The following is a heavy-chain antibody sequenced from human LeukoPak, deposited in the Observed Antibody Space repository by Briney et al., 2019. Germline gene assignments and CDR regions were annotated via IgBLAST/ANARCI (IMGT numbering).Heavy chain of an antibody. V-gene: IGHV3-23*01. CDR2: ISGSGGST. CDR3: AKGLGSGWYFDY. D-gene: IGHD6-19*01. J-gene: IGHJ4*02. Sequence: QPGGSLRLSCAASGFTFSSYAMSWVRQAPGKGLEWVSAISGSGGSTYYADSVKGRFTISRDNSRNTLYLQMNSLRAEDTAVYYCAKGLGSGWYFDYWGQGTLVTVSS. CDR1: GFTFSSYA.